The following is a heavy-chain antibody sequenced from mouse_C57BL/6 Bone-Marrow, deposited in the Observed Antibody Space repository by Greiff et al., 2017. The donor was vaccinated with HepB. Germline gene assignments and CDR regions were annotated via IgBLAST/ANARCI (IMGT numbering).Heavy chain of an antibody. CDR2: IDPSDSYT. V-gene: IGHV1-59*01. CDR1: GYTFTSYW. Sequence: VQLQQPGAELVRPGTSVKLSCKASGYTFTSYWMHWVKQRPGQGLEWIGVIDPSDSYTNYNQKFKGKATLTVDTSSSTAYMQLSSLTSEDSAVYYCASPYYYGSSYGFDVWGTGTTVTVSS. D-gene: IGHD1-1*01. CDR3: ASPYYYGSSYGFDV. J-gene: IGHJ1*03.